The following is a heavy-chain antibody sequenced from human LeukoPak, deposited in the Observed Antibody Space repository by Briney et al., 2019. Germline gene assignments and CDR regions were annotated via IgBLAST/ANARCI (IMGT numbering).Heavy chain of an antibody. CDR2: IYSDGSST. V-gene: IGHV3-74*01. CDR3: ARGHIAVAAHDDAFDI. Sequence: GGSLRLSCAASGFTFSSYWMHWVRQAPGKGLVWVSRIYSDGSSTSYADSVKGRFTISRDNAKSTLYLQMDSLRAEDTAVYSCARGHIAVAAHDDAFDIWGQGTMVTVSS. D-gene: IGHD6-19*01. CDR1: GFTFSSYW. J-gene: IGHJ3*02.